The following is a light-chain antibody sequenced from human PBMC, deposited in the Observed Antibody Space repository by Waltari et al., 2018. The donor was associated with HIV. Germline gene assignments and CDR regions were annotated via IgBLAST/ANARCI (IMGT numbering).Light chain of an antibody. V-gene: IGLV2-23*02. CDR3: CAYAGSTTYVI. CDR1: SSHVGGYNL. Sequence: QSALTPPASVSGSPGQSITIYCTGTSSHVGGYNLVSWYQKHPGKAPKLIISEVSKRPSGVSNRFSGSKSGNTASLTISGLQAEDEADYYCCAYAGSTTYVIFGGGTKLTVL. CDR2: EVS. J-gene: IGLJ2*01.